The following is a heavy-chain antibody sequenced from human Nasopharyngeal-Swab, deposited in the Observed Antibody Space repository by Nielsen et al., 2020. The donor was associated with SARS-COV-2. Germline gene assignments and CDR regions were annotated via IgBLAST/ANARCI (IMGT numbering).Heavy chain of an antibody. Sequence: KVSCKGSGYSFTSYWIGWVRQMPGKGLEWMGIIYPGDSDTRYSPSFQGQVTISADKSISTAYLQWSSLKASDTAMYYCTRDCGGDCYSFDYWGQGTLVTVSS. CDR1: GYSFTSYW. V-gene: IGHV5-51*01. D-gene: IGHD2-21*02. CDR3: TRDCGGDCYSFDY. CDR2: IYPGDSDT. J-gene: IGHJ4*02.